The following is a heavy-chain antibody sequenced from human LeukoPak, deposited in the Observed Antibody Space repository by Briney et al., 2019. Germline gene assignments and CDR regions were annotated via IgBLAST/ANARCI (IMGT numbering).Heavy chain of an antibody. V-gene: IGHV4-59*01. CDR2: IYYGGST. J-gene: IGHJ6*02. D-gene: IGHD6-19*01. Sequence: SETLSLTYTVSGGSISSYYWSWIRQPPGKGLEWIGYIYYGGSTNYNPSLKSRVTISVDTSKNQFSLKLSSVTAADTAVYYCARVSGMGDSSGWYGTMTYYYYYGMDVWGQGTTVTVSS. CDR3: ARVSGMGDSSGWYGTMTYYYYYGMDV. CDR1: GGSISSYY.